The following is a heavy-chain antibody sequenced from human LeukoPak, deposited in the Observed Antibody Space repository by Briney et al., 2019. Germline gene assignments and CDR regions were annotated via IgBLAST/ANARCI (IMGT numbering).Heavy chain of an antibody. D-gene: IGHD2-8*01. CDR3: AGARGLYGGGYYALEV. V-gene: IGHV3-30*03. CDR1: GFTFSDHG. Sequence: PGGSLRLSCAASGFTFSDHGMHWVRQAPGKGLEWVALISYDGGNNYYADSVKGRFTISRDNSKNTLYLKMDSLRADDTSMYYCAGARGLYGGGYYALEVWGQGTPVTVSS. J-gene: IGHJ6*02. CDR2: ISYDGGNN.